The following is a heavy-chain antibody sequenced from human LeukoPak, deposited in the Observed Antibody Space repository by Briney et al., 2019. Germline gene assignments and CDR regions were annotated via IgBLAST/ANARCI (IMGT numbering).Heavy chain of an antibody. D-gene: IGHD2-15*01. Sequence: SETLSLTCTVSGGSISSYYWSWIRQPPGKRPEWIGYIYYSGSTNYNPSLKSRVTISIDTSKNQFYLKLSSVTAADTAVYYCARHSQRAGLDFDDSGQGTLVTVSS. CDR1: GGSISSYY. CDR2: IYYSGST. V-gene: IGHV4-59*08. J-gene: IGHJ4*02. CDR3: ARHSQRAGLDFDD.